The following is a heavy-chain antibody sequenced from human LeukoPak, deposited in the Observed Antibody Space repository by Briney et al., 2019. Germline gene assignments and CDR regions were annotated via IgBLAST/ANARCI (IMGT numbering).Heavy chain of an antibody. CDR2: INTNSGSI. D-gene: IGHD6-13*01. CDR1: GFTFSNYA. CDR3: AKVPDSSSWYSGDS. Sequence: GGSLRLSCAASGFTFSNYAMSWVRQAPGKGPEWVSAINTNSGSIYYTDSVKGRFTTSRDNPKNTLYLQMNDLRPEDTAVYYCAKVPDSSSWYSGDSWGQGTLVTVSS. J-gene: IGHJ5*01. V-gene: IGHV3-23*01.